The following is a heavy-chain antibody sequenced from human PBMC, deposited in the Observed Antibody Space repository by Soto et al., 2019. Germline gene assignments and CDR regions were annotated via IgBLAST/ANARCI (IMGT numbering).Heavy chain of an antibody. CDR2: ISYDGSNK. D-gene: IGHD1-26*01. J-gene: IGHJ6*02. CDR1: GFTFSSYA. V-gene: IGHV3-30-3*01. Sequence: LRLSCAASGFTFSSYAMHWVRQAPGKGLEWVAVISYDGSNKYYADSVKGRFTISRDNSKNTLYLQMNSLRAEDTAVYYCAREEPYYYYYGMDVWGQGTTVTVS. CDR3: AREEPYYYYYGMDV.